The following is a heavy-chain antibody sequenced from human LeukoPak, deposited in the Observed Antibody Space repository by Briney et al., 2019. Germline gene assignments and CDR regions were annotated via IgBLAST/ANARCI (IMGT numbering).Heavy chain of an antibody. CDR1: GYTFTSYG. CDR3: VRDGHRLYDYYYYYMDV. V-gene: IGHV1-18*01. CDR2: ISAYNGNT. Sequence: ASVKVSCKASGYTFTSYGISWVRQAPGQGLEWMGWISAYNGNTNYTQKLQGRVTMTTDTSTSTAYMELRSLRSDDAAVYFCVRDGHRLYDYYYYYMDVWGKGTTVTVSS. D-gene: IGHD2-2*02. J-gene: IGHJ6*03.